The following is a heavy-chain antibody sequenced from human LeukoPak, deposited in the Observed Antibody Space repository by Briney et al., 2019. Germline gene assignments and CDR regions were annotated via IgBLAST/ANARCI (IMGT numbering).Heavy chain of an antibody. J-gene: IGHJ4*02. CDR2: IYYSGST. CDR3: ARDKNYGDYQYYFDY. D-gene: IGHD4-17*01. CDR1: GGSISSSSYS. Sequence: SETLSLTCTVSGGSISSSSYSWGWIRQPPGKGLEWIGSIYYSGSTYYNPSLKSRVTISVDTSKNQFSLKLSPVTAADTAVYYCARDKNYGDYQYYFDYWGQGTLVTVSS. V-gene: IGHV4-39*07.